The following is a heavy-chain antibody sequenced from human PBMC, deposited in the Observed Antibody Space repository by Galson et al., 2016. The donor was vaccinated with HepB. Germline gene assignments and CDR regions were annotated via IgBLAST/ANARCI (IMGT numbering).Heavy chain of an antibody. CDR1: GGTSNTYA. J-gene: IGHJ4*02. CDR2: IIPMLGTA. D-gene: IGHD3-9*01. V-gene: IGHV1-69*13. Sequence: SVKVSCKASGGTSNTYAISWVRQAPGQGLEWMGGIIPMLGTATYAQKFQGRVTITADESTSTAYMDLSSLRSEDTALYYCARGSEILTGYYAYWGQGTLITVSS. CDR3: ARGSEILTGYYAY.